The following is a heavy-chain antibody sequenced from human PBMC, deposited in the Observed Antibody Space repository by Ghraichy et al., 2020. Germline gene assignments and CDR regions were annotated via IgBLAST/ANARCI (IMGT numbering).Heavy chain of an antibody. V-gene: IGHV4-59*01. Sequence: SQTLSLTCTVSGGSISSYTWSWIRQPPGKGLEWIGYIYNSGSTNYNPSLKSRVTISADTSKNQFSLKLNSVTAADTAVYYCARATSGTGPDYWGQGTLVTASS. J-gene: IGHJ4*01. CDR3: ARATSGTGPDY. D-gene: IGHD6-13*01. CDR1: GGSISSYT. CDR2: IYNSGST.